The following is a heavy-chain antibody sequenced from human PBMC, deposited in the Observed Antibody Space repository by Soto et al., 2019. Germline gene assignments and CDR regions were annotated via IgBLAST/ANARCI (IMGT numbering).Heavy chain of an antibody. CDR1: GLSVSSSD. CDR3: STSSRNEYHFAMDA. D-gene: IGHD6-6*01. CDR2: IYSGGST. Sequence: EVHLVETGGGLIQPGGSLRLSCAASGLSVSSSDMSWVRQASGKGLEWVSVIYSGGSTHDADSVKGRFTISRDNSNNTVHLQMKSLRVDDTAVYFCSTSSRNEYHFAMDAWGQGTTVIVSS. J-gene: IGHJ6*02. V-gene: IGHV3-53*02.